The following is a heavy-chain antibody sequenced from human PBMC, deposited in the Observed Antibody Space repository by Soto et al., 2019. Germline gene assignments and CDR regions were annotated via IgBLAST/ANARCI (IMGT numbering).Heavy chain of an antibody. J-gene: IGHJ4*02. CDR2: IRGSGGST. Sequence: EVQLLESGGGLVQPGGSLRLSCAASGFTFSSYAMSWVRQAPGKGLEWVSAIRGSGGSTYYADSVKGRFTISRDNSKNTLYLQMNSLRAEDTAVYYCAKAGRPGYSSSWYELNYWGQGTLVTVSS. CDR1: GFTFSSYA. V-gene: IGHV3-23*01. D-gene: IGHD6-13*01. CDR3: AKAGRPGYSSSWYELNY.